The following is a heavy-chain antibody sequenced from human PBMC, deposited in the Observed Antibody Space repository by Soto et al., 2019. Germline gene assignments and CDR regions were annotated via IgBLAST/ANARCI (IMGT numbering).Heavy chain of an antibody. Sequence: GGSLRLSCEASGFPFSSYEMNWVRQAPGKGLEWVSYISSSGSTAYYASSVEGRFTISRDNANNSVYLQMDSLRAEDTALYSCTRDAWLPYLSFYWGQGALVTVPS. CDR1: GFPFSSYE. J-gene: IGHJ4*02. V-gene: IGHV3-48*03. CDR3: TRDAWLPYLSFY. CDR2: ISSSGSTA. D-gene: IGHD5-18*01.